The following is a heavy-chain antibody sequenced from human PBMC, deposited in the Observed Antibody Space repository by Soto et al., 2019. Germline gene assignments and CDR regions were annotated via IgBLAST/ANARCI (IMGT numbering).Heavy chain of an antibody. V-gene: IGHV4-59*01. D-gene: IGHD2-15*01. J-gene: IGHJ6*02. CDR3: VRTRVVVDAALPRYYYGMDV. Sequence: QLQLQESGPGLVKPSETPSLTCTLSGGSISTYYCSWVRQSPVKGLEWLGCVFHRTDTPSNPPLKSRVTISVDTSKHQFSLSLSSVTAADTAVYYCVRTRVVVDAALPRYYYGMDVWGQGTAVTVSS. CDR2: VFHRTDT. CDR1: GGSISTYY.